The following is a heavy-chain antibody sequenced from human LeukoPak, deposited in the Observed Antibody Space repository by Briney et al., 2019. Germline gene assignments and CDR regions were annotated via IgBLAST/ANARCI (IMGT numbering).Heavy chain of an antibody. J-gene: IGHJ4*02. CDR2: IYYSGST. CDR3: ARESISRLERRSYYFDY. D-gene: IGHD1-1*01. V-gene: IGHV4-61*01. Sequence: KASETLSLTCTVSGGSVSSGSYYWSWSRQPPGKGLEWIGYIYYSGSTNYNPSLKSRVTISVDTSKNQFSLKLSSVTAADTAVYYCARESISRLERRSYYFDYWGQGTLVTVSS. CDR1: GGSVSSGSYY.